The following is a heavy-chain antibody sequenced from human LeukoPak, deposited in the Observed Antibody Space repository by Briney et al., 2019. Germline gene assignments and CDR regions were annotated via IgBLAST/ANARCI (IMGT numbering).Heavy chain of an antibody. Sequence: GGSLRLSCAASGFTFSASPIHWVRQASGKGREWVGRITGTHATAYAASVKGRFSITRDDSEGTTYLQLNSLQTEDTAVYYCARGAYYYDSGDWGQGTLVTVSS. CDR1: GFTFSASP. D-gene: IGHD3-10*01. V-gene: IGHV3-73*01. CDR3: ARGAYYYDSGD. J-gene: IGHJ4*02. CDR2: ITGTHAT.